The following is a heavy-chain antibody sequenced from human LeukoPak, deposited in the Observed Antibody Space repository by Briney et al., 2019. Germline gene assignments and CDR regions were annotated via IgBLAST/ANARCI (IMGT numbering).Heavy chain of an antibody. J-gene: IGHJ4*02. CDR1: GGSISSGSYY. CDR2: IYTSGST. CDR3: ARDGAERGRYFDLWR. D-gene: IGHD3-9*01. Sequence: SETLSLTCTVSGGSISSGSYYWSWIRQPAGTGLEWIGRIYTSGSTNYNPSLKSRVTISVDTSKNQFSLKLSSVTAADTAVYYCARDGAERGRYFDLWRWGQGTLVTVSS. V-gene: IGHV4-61*02.